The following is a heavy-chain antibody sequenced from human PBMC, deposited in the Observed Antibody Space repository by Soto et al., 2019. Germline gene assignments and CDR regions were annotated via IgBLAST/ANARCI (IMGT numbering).Heavy chain of an antibody. Sequence: GGSLRLSCAASGFTFSNAWMSWVRQAPGKGLEWVGRIKSKTDGGTTDYAAPVKGRFTISRDDSKNTLYLQMNSLKTEDTAVYYCTTDPPDIVVVVAAIDYWGQGTLVTVSS. CDR2: IKSKTDGGTT. CDR1: GFTFSNAW. CDR3: TTDPPDIVVVVAAIDY. D-gene: IGHD2-15*01. V-gene: IGHV3-15*01. J-gene: IGHJ4*02.